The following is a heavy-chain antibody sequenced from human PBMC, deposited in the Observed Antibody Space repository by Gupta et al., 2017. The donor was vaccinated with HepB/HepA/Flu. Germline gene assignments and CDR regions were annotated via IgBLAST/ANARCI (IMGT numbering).Heavy chain of an antibody. CDR1: GFTVSSES. Sequence: VQLVESGGDFIQPGGSLRLSCAASGFTVSSESMTWVRQAPGKGLEWVSVFNTLAETYCADYVKGRCTISRDNSKNTVDFQMNSLRTEDTAVEFCTGYDDEGDDEPGDWGKGTRVTVSS. D-gene: IGHD1-14*01. J-gene: IGHJ4*02. CDR3: TGYDDEGDDEPGD. CDR2: FNTLAET. V-gene: IGHV3-53*01.